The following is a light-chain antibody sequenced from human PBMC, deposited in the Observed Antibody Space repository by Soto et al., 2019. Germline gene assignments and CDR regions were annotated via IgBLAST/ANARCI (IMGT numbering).Light chain of an antibody. Sequence: EIVLTQSPGTLSLSPGERVTLSCRASQSVSSGYLAWYQQKPGQAPRLLIYGASSRASGIPDRFSGSGSGTDVTLTISSLEPEAFAVYYCQQYGSSPGTFGQGTKVDIK. V-gene: IGKV3-20*01. CDR3: QQYGSSPGT. CDR2: GAS. CDR1: QSVSSGY. J-gene: IGKJ1*01.